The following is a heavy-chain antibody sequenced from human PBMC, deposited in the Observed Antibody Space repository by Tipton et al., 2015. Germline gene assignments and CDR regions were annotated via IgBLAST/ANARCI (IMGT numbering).Heavy chain of an antibody. CDR3: ARERYSFGSSYFDN. CDR1: GGSISTYY. V-gene: IGHV4-59*12. J-gene: IGHJ4*02. CDR2: INYSGNT. Sequence: TLSLTCTVSGGSISTYYWSWIRQPPEKGLEWLGYINYSGNTNYNPSLKSRLTILIDTSKNQFSLKLGSVTAADTALYYCARERYSFGSSYFDNWGQGTLVTVSS. D-gene: IGHD5-18*01.